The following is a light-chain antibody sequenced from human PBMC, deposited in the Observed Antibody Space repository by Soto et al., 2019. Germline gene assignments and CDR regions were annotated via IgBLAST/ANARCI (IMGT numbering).Light chain of an antibody. J-gene: IGKJ1*01. CDR2: KAS. V-gene: IGKV1-5*03. Sequence: IQISRCPPSLSPCVGNLVPITCRASQSINNYLCWYQQKPGKAPKLLIYKASTLKSGVPSRFSGSGSGTEFTLTISSLQPDDFATYYCQHYNSYSEAFGQGTKVDIK. CDR1: QSINNY. CDR3: QHYNSYSEA.